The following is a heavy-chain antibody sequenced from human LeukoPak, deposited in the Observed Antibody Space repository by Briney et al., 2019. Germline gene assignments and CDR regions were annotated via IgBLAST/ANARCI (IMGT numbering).Heavy chain of an antibody. CDR3: ARGSTYYDSSGQVPFDY. D-gene: IGHD3-22*01. V-gene: IGHV3-48*01. CDR1: GFTFSTYA. J-gene: IGHJ4*02. CDR2: ISSSSSTI. Sequence: GGSLRLSCAVSGFTFSTYAMHWVRQAPGKGLEWVSYISSSSSTIYYADSVKGRFTISRDNAKNSLYLQMNSLRAEDTAVYYCARGSTYYDSSGQVPFDYWGQGTLVTVSS.